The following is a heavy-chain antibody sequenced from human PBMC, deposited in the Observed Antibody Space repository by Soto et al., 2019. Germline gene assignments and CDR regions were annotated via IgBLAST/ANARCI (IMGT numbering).Heavy chain of an antibody. J-gene: IGHJ4*02. CDR3: ATETGSGPAGY. Sequence: SSETLSLTCTVSGGSISSYYWNWIRQPPGKGLEWIGYIYYSGSTNYNPSFKSRVTISVDTSKNQFSLRLKSVTAADTAVYYCATETGSGPAGYWGRGTLVTVSS. CDR2: IYYSGST. D-gene: IGHD2-15*01. CDR1: GGSISSYY. V-gene: IGHV4-59*01.